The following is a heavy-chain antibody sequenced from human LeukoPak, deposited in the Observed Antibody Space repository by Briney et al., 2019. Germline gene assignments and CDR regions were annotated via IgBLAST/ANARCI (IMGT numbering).Heavy chain of an antibody. Sequence: GGSLRLSCAASGFTFSSYWMHWVRRAPGKGLVWVSCINTDGSSTSYADSVKGRFTISRDNAKNTLYLQMTSLRAEDTAVYFCARDRVIMVRGAESLFGYWGQGTLVTVSS. CDR2: INTDGSST. D-gene: IGHD3-10*01. CDR3: ARDRVIMVRGAESLFGY. V-gene: IGHV3-74*01. CDR1: GFTFSSYW. J-gene: IGHJ4*02.